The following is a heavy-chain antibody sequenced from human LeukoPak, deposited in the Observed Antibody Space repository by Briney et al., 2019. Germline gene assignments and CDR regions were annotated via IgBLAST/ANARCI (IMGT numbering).Heavy chain of an antibody. CDR2: INTNTGNP. Sequence: GASVKVSCKASGYTFTGYYMHWVRQAPGQGLEWMGWINTNTGNPTYAQGFTGRFVFSLDTSVSTAYLQISSLKAEDTAVYYCAREYSDSVVNWFDPWGQGTLVTVSS. CDR3: AREYSDSVVNWFDP. J-gene: IGHJ5*02. CDR1: GYTFTGYY. D-gene: IGHD4-23*01. V-gene: IGHV7-4-1*02.